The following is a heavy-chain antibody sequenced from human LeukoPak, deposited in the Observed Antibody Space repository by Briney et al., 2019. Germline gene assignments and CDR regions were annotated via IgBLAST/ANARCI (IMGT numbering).Heavy chain of an antibody. Sequence: SETLSLTYAVYGGSFSGYYWSCIRQPPGKGLEWIGEIYHSGSTNYNPSLKSRVTISVDTSKNQFSLKLSSVTAADTAVYYCAGKVEGSPQDYYYGMDVWGQGTTVTVSS. V-gene: IGHV4-34*01. D-gene: IGHD5-24*01. CDR3: AGKVEGSPQDYYYGMDV. CDR1: GGSFSGYY. CDR2: IYHSGST. J-gene: IGHJ6*02.